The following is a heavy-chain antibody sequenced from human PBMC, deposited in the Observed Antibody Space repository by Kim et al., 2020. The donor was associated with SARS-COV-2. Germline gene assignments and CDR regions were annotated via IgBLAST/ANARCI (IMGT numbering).Heavy chain of an antibody. CDR1: GGSFSGYY. CDR3: ARSTVTGILASYYFDY. D-gene: IGHD4-17*01. Sequence: SETLSLTCAVYGGSFSGYYWSWIRQPPGKGLEWIGEINHSGSTNYNPSLKSRVTISVDTSKNQFSLKLSSVTAADTAVYYCARSTVTGILASYYFDYWG. V-gene: IGHV4-34*01. CDR2: INHSGST. J-gene: IGHJ4*01.